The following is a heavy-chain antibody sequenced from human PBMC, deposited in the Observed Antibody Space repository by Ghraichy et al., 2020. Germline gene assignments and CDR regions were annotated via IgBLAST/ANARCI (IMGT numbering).Heavy chain of an antibody. CDR3: AKARDAGYTSGKIDY. J-gene: IGHJ4*02. Sequence: GGSLRLSCAASGFSFTSYYMDWVRQAPGKGLEWVAVISSDGDKKYYADSVKGRFTISRDNSKNTLFLQMNSLRYEDTAVYYCAKARDAGYTSGKIDYWGQGTLVTVSS. V-gene: IGHV3-30*18. CDR1: GFSFTSYY. CDR2: ISSDGDKK. D-gene: IGHD6-19*01.